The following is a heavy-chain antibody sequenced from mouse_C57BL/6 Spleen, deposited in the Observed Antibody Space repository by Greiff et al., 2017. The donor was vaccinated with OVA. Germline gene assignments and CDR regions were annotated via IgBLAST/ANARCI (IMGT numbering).Heavy chain of an antibody. CDR1: GYTFTSYW. CDR3: ATPDSSGYWFAY. V-gene: IGHV1-74*01. CDR2: IHPSDSDT. Sequence: VQLQQPGAELVKPGASVKVSCKASGYTFTSYWMHWVKQRPGQGLEWIGRIHPSDSDTNYNQKFKGKATLTVDKSSSTAYMQLSSLTSEDSAVYYCATPDSSGYWFAYWGQGTLVTVSA. D-gene: IGHD3-2*02. J-gene: IGHJ3*01.